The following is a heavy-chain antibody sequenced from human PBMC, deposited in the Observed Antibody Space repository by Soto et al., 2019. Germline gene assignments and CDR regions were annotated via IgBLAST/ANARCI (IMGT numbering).Heavy chain of an antibody. CDR3: ARLYYGSGSYDY. V-gene: IGHV4-39*01. D-gene: IGHD3-10*01. CDR1: GGSISSSSYY. CDR2: IYYSGST. J-gene: IGHJ4*02. Sequence: QLQLQESGPGLVKPSETLSLTCTVSGGSISSSSYYWDWIRQPPGKGLEWIGSIYYSGSTYYNPSLKSRVTISVDTSKNQFSLKLSSVTAADTAVYYCARLYYGSGSYDYWGQGTLVTVSS.